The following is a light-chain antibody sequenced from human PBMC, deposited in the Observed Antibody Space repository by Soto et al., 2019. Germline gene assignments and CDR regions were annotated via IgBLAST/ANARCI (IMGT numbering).Light chain of an antibody. Sequence: EIVLTQSPGTLSLSPGERATLSCRASQSVSSSYLAWYQQKPGQAPRLLIYGASSRATGIPDRFSGSGSGTYFTLTISRLAPEDFAVYYCQQYGSPPLTFGQGTKVEIK. CDR2: GAS. V-gene: IGKV3-20*01. CDR1: QSVSSSY. CDR3: QQYGSPPLT. J-gene: IGKJ1*01.